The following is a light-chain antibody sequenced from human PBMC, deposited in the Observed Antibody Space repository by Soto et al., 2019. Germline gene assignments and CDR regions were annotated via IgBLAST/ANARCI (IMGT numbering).Light chain of an antibody. CDR3: QQYNSYSVT. V-gene: IGKV1-5*01. CDR2: DAS. Sequence: DIQMTQSPSTLSASVGDRVTITCRASQSISSWLAWYQQKPGKAPKLLIYDASSLESGVPSRFSCSGSGTEFTLTISSLQPDDFATDCCQQYNSYSVTFCQGTKVEIK. CDR1: QSISSW. J-gene: IGKJ1*01.